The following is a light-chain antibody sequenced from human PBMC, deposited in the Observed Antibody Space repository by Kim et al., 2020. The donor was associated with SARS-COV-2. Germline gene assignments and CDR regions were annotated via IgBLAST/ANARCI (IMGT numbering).Light chain of an antibody. CDR3: ATWDRSLNRGF. CDR2: DNG. Sequence: QSVLTQPPSVSAAPGQKVTISCSGSGSNFDRNAVLWYQQFPGTAPKLLIYDNGQRPSGVPDRFSGSRSGTSATLGITGLQTGDEADYYCATWDRSLNRGFFGGGTQLTVL. J-gene: IGLJ7*01. CDR1: GSNFDRNA. V-gene: IGLV1-51*01.